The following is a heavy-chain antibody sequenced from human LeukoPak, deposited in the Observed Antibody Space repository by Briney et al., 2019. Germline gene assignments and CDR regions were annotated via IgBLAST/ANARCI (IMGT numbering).Heavy chain of an antibody. CDR1: GGTFSSYD. Sequence: ATVKASCKASGGTFSSYDINWVRQATGQGLGWMGWTNPNSGNTGYAQKFQGRVTITTTTSISTAYMHLSILRYQATAVYSCPRESVSGASSGGFDYWGQGTLVTVSS. D-gene: IGHD6-6*01. CDR2: TNPNSGNT. J-gene: IGHJ4*02. CDR3: PRESVSGASSGGFDY. V-gene: IGHV1-8*03.